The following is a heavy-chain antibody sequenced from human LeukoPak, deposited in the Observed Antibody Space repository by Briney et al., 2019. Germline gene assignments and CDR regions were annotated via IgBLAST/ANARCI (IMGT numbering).Heavy chain of an antibody. CDR2: INYSGIT. Sequence: SETLSLTCTVSGGSISSTSYYWGWIRQPPGKGLEWIGSINYSGITYYNPSLKSRVTLSIDTSKNHFSLNLNSVTAADTAVFYCARDDGGSTGRFDPWGQGTLVTVSS. CDR1: GGSISSTSYY. J-gene: IGHJ5*02. D-gene: IGHD1-26*01. V-gene: IGHV4-39*07. CDR3: ARDDGGSTGRFDP.